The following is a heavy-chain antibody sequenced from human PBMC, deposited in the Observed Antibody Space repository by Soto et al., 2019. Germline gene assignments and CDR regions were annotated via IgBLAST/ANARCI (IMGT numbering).Heavy chain of an antibody. D-gene: IGHD5-18*01. V-gene: IGHV4-31*03. J-gene: IGHJ3*02. CDR1: GGSISSDDYY. CDR2: ICYSGNS. CDR3: ARRYGYAFDI. Sequence: SETLSLTCTVSGGSISSDDYYWSWIRQHPGKGLEWIGYICYSGNSYYNPALKSRVTISVDTSKNQFSLKLSSVTAADTAIYYCARRYGYAFDIWGQGTMVTVSS.